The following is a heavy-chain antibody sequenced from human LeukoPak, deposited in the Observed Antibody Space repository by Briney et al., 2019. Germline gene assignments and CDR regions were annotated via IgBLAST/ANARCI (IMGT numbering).Heavy chain of an antibody. D-gene: IGHD4-23*01. Sequence: PLETLSHTGTGSGGSLRSYHWSWVPHPARKGLGWSGRIYTSGSTNYNPSLTSRATMSVDTSNNQFSLKLSSVTAADTAVYYCARDWGHDYGGNPRPYYFDYWGQGTLVTVSS. CDR2: IYTSGST. CDR1: GGSLRSYH. J-gene: IGHJ4*02. CDR3: ARDWGHDYGGNPRPYYFDY. V-gene: IGHV4-4*07.